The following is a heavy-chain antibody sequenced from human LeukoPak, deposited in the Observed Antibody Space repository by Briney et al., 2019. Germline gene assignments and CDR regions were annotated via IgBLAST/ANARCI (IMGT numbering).Heavy chain of an antibody. CDR3: VGARNYAYFDY. D-gene: IGHD4-11*01. Sequence: GGSLRLSCAASGFTFSRSWMTWVRQAPGKGLEWVANIKHDGSEKYYVDSVKGRFTISRDNAKNSLYLQMNSLRAEDTAVYYCVGARNYAYFDYWGQGTLITVSS. J-gene: IGHJ4*02. V-gene: IGHV3-7*01. CDR1: GFTFSRSW. CDR2: IKHDGSEK.